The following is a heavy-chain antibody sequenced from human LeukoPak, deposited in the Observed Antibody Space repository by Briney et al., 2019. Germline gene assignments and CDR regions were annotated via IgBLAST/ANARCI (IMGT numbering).Heavy chain of an antibody. V-gene: IGHV3-23*01. Sequence: GGSLRLSCAASGFTFSSYAMNWVRQAPGKGLEWVSAISASGGRTYYTDSVKGRFTISRDDSKNTVYLQLNSLRGEDTAIYYCARSRYLDWGGAFDMWGQGTMVTVSS. CDR3: ARSRYLDWGGAFDM. J-gene: IGHJ3*02. CDR2: ISASGGRT. D-gene: IGHD3-9*01. CDR1: GFTFSSYA.